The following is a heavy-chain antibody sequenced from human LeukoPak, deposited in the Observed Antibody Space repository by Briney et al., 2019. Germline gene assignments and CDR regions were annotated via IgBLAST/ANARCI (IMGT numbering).Heavy chain of an antibody. J-gene: IGHJ4*02. CDR3: AKGKKITVAGLFDC. V-gene: IGHV3-9*01. D-gene: IGHD6-19*01. CDR1: GFTFDDYA. Sequence: GGSLRLSCAASGFTFDDYAMHWVRQVPGKGLEWVSGISWNSGSIGYADSVKGRFTISRDNAKNSLYLHMNSLSAEDTALYNCAKGKKITVAGLFDCWGQGTLVTVSS. CDR2: ISWNSGSI.